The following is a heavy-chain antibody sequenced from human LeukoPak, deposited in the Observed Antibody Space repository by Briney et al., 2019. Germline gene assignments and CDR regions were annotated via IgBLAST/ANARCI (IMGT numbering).Heavy chain of an antibody. CDR3: ARDRSSSWHKDWFDP. D-gene: IGHD6-13*01. V-gene: IGHV4-4*07. Sequence: SETLSLTCTVSGGSISTYYWSWIRQSAGKGLEWIGRIHISGSTTYNPSLKSRVTMSADTSKNQFSLKMSSVTAADTAIYYCARDRSSSWHKDWFDPWGQGTLVTVSP. CDR1: GGSISTYY. J-gene: IGHJ5*02. CDR2: IHISGST.